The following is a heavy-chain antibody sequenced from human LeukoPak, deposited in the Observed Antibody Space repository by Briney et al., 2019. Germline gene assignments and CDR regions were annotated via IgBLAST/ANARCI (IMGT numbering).Heavy chain of an antibody. CDR2: IYPGDSDT. Sequence: GESLKISCKGSGYSFTSYWIGWVRQMPGKGLEWVGIIYPGDSDTRYSPSFQGQVTISADKSISTAYLQWSSLKASDTAMYYCARLRVGGRWSRRLFDSWGQGTLVTVSS. CDR1: GYSFTSYW. V-gene: IGHV5-51*01. D-gene: IGHD4-23*01. J-gene: IGHJ5*01. CDR3: ARLRVGGRWSRRLFDS.